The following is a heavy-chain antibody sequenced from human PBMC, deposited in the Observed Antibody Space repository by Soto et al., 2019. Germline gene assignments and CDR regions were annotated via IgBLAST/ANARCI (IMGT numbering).Heavy chain of an antibody. J-gene: IGHJ1*01. CDR1: GFTFDDYG. CDR3: VKDESINWYSGHFRH. CDR2: INWNSGSI. Sequence: GGSLRLSCAASGFTFDDYGMHWVRQVPGKGLEWVSGINWNSGSIGYGDSVKGRFAISRDNAKNSLHLQMNSLSAEDTAFYYCVKDESINWYSGHFRHWGQGPLITVSS. D-gene: IGHD6-13*01. V-gene: IGHV3-9*01.